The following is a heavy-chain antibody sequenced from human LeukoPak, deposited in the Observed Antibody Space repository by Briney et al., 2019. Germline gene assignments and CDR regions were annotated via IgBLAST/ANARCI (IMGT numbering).Heavy chain of an antibody. CDR3: AGVRGVIINRGYGMDV. J-gene: IGHJ6*02. CDR1: GYTFTSYD. Sequence: ASVKVSCKASGYTFTSYDINWVRQATGQGLEWMGWMNPNRGNTGYAQKFQGRVTMTRNTSISTAYMELSSLRSEDTAVYYCAGVRGVIINRGYGMDVWGQGTTVTVSS. V-gene: IGHV1-8*01. D-gene: IGHD3-10*01. CDR2: MNPNRGNT.